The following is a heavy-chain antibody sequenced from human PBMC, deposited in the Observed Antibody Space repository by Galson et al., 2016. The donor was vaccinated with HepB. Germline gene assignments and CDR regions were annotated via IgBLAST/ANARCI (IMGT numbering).Heavy chain of an antibody. CDR1: GFTFSEYG. D-gene: IGHD6-13*01. Sequence: SLRLSCASSGFTFSEYGMHWVRQAPGKGLEWVAVIWYDGSNKYYADSVKGRFSISRDNPKKTLYLQMNSLRVEDTAVYYCARDPLGYRSRWNLARDGFDIWGQGTKVTVSS. CDR2: IWYDGSNK. V-gene: IGHV3-33*01. CDR3: ARDPLGYRSRWNLARDGFDI. J-gene: IGHJ3*02.